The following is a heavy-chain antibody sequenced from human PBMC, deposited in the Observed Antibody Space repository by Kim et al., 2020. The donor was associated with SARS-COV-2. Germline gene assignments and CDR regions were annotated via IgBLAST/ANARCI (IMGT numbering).Heavy chain of an antibody. CDR1: GGSISSGYY. Sequence: SETLSLTCTVSGGSISSGYYWSWIRQHPGKGLEWIGYIYYSGSTYYNPSLKSRVTISVDTSKNQFSLKLSSVTAADTAVYYCARGPETNRLDYWGQGTLVTVSS. J-gene: IGHJ4*02. CDR2: IYYSGST. D-gene: IGHD4-17*01. CDR3: ARGPETNRLDY. V-gene: IGHV4-31*03.